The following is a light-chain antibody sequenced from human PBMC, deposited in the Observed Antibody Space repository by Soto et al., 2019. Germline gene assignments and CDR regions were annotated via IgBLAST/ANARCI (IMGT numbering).Light chain of an antibody. CDR1: QGISSY. Sequence: DIQLTQSPSFLSASVGDRVTITCRASQGISSYLAWFQQKPGRAPNLLIYGASTLQSGVPSRFGGSGSGTDFTLTISNLQPEDFATYYCQQLNAYPLTFGQGTRRRL. J-gene: IGKJ5*01. V-gene: IGKV1-9*01. CDR2: GAS. CDR3: QQLNAYPLT.